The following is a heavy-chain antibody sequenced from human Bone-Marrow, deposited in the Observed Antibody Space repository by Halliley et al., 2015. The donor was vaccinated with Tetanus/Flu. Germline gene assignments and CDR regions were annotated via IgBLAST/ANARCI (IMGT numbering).Heavy chain of an antibody. Sequence: SLRLFCAASGFTFRTYSMNWVRQAPGKGLEWVSSISHTGNYITYADSVKGRFTISRDNAKNSLYLQLNSLRAEDTAVYYCARHFIQTKGLGLTVSYYSYGMDVWGQGTTLTVSS. V-gene: IGHV3-21*01. CDR1: GFTFRTYS. CDR2: ISHTGNYI. D-gene: IGHD3-3*02. J-gene: IGHJ6*02. CDR3: ARHFIQTKGLGLTVSYYSYGMDV.